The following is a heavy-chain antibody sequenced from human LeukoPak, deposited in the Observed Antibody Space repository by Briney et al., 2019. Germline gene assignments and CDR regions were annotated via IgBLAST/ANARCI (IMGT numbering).Heavy chain of an antibody. CDR1: GYSFPIYW. D-gene: IGHD6-19*01. Sequence: GESLKISCKGSGYSFPIYWIAWVRQVPGKGLEWMGIIYPGDSDTRYSPSFEGQVTISADKSISTTYLQWTSLKASDTAMYYCARHGQSSGWYWFDPWGQGTLVTVSS. V-gene: IGHV5-51*01. CDR2: IYPGDSDT. J-gene: IGHJ5*02. CDR3: ARHGQSSGWYWFDP.